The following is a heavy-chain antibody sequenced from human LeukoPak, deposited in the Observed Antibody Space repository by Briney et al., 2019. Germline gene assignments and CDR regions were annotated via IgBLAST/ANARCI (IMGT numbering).Heavy chain of an antibody. CDR3: ARDGEDCSSTSCYDERSLGFDY. J-gene: IGHJ4*02. D-gene: IGHD2-2*01. Sequence: GASVKVSCKASGYTFTGYYMHWVRQAPGQGLEWMGWINPNSGGTNYAQKFQGRVTMTRDTSISTAYMELSRLRSDDTAVYYCARDGEDCSSTSCYDERSLGFDYWGQGTLVTVS. CDR2: INPNSGGT. V-gene: IGHV1-2*02. CDR1: GYTFTGYY.